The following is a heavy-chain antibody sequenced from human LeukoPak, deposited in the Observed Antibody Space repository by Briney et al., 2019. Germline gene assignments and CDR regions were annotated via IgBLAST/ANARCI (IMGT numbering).Heavy chain of an antibody. CDR3: ARESVYCSGGSCLHPLFDY. Sequence: ASVKVSCKASGGTFSSYAISWVRQAPGQGLEWMGRIIPIFGTANYAQKFQGRVTITTDESTSTAYTELSSLRSEDTAVYCCARESVYCSGGSCLHPLFDYWGQGTLVTVSS. V-gene: IGHV1-69*05. CDR1: GGTFSSYA. J-gene: IGHJ4*02. D-gene: IGHD2-15*01. CDR2: IIPIFGTA.